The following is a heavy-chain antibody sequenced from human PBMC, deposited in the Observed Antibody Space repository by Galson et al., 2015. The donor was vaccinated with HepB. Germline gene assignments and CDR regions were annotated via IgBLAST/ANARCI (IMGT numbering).Heavy chain of an antibody. D-gene: IGHD1-14*01. J-gene: IGHJ4*02. CDR1: GFSLSGFR. CDR3: ARGTKIAPGVDY. V-gene: IGHV3-7*03. Sequence: SLRLSCAGSGFSLSGFRMIWVRQAPGKGLEWVAYMNQDGSEKYYVDSVKGRFTISRDNAKNSLFLQMESLRAEDTAVFYCARGTKIAPGVDYWGRGTLVTVSS. CDR2: MNQDGSEK.